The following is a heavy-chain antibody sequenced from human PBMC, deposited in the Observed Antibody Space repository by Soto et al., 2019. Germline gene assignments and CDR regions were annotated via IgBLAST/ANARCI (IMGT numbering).Heavy chain of an antibody. CDR2: ISYDGSNK. CDR1: GFTFSSYA. D-gene: IGHD6-19*01. Sequence: GGSLRLSWAASGFTFSSYAMHWVRQAPGKGLEWVAVISYDGSNKYYADSVKGRFTISRDNSKNTLYLQMNSLRAEDTAVYYCAGIEVAGPRNFDYWGQRTFLSVSS. CDR3: AGIEVAGPRNFDY. J-gene: IGHJ4*02. V-gene: IGHV3-30-3*01.